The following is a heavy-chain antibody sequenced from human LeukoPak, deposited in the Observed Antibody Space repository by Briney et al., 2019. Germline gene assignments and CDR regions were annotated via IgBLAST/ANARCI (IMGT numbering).Heavy chain of an antibody. CDR2: IKQDGSEK. Sequence: GGSLRLSCAASGFTFSSYWMSWVRQAPGKGLEWVANIKQDGSEKYYVDSVKGRFTISRDNAKNSLYLQMNSLRAEDTAVYYCARRQQDWAGYSSSWYYYYYYYMDVWGKGTTVTVSS. D-gene: IGHD6-13*01. V-gene: IGHV3-7*01. CDR3: ARRQQDWAGYSSSWYYYYYYYMDV. CDR1: GFTFSSYW. J-gene: IGHJ6*03.